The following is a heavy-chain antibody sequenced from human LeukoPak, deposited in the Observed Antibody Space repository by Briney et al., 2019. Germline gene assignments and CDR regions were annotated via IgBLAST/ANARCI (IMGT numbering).Heavy chain of an antibody. Sequence: GGSLRLSCAASGFTFSSYAMSWVRQPPGKGLEWVSGISGSGVGTFYTDSVRGRFTISRDNSKNTLYLQMNSLRAEDTAIYYCAKIDDVVVVAATHDYWGQGTLVTVSS. V-gene: IGHV3-23*01. CDR2: ISGSGVGT. D-gene: IGHD2-15*01. J-gene: IGHJ4*02. CDR3: AKIDDVVVVAATHDY. CDR1: GFTFSSYA.